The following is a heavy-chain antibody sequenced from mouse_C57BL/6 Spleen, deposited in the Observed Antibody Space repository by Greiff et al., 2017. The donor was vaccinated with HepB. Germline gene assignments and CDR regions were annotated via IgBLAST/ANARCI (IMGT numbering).Heavy chain of an antibody. V-gene: IGHV14-4*01. CDR2: IDPENGDT. J-gene: IGHJ4*01. CDR3: TTRSMDY. CDR1: GFNIKDDY. Sequence: EVQLQQSGAELVRPGASVKLSCTASGFNIKDDYMHWVKQRPEQGLEWIGWIDPENGDTEYASKFQGKATITADTSSNTAYLQLSSLTSGDTAVYYCTTRSMDYWGQGTSVTVSS.